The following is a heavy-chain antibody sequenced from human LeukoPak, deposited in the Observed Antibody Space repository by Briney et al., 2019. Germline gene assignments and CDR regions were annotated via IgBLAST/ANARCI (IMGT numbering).Heavy chain of an antibody. CDR2: ISTYNGDT. V-gene: IGHV1-18*01. CDR3: ARDPSNTSGRYIYFDY. CDR1: GYTFTRYA. J-gene: IGHJ4*02. D-gene: IGHD6-19*01. Sequence: ASVKVSCKASGYTFTRYAISWVRQAPGQGLEWMGWISTYNGDTNYAPNFQGRVTMTTDTSTTTAYMELRSLRSDDSAIYFCARDPSNTSGRYIYFDYWGQGTLVTVSS.